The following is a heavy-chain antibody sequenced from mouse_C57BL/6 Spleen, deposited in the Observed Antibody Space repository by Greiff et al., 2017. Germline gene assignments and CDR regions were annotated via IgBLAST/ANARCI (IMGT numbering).Heavy chain of an antibody. Sequence: EVKVVESGGDLVKPGGSLKLSCAASGFTFSSYGMSWVRQTPDKRLEWVATISSGGSYNYYPDSVKGRFTISRDNAKNTLYLQMSSLKSEDTAMYYCARQGDFSWYFDVWGTGTTVTVSS. CDR3: ARQGDFSWYFDV. CDR1: GFTFSSYG. V-gene: IGHV5-6*01. J-gene: IGHJ1*03. CDR2: ISSGGSYN.